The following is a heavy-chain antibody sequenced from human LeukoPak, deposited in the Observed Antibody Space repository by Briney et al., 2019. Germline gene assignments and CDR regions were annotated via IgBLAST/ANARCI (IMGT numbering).Heavy chain of an antibody. J-gene: IGHJ4*02. CDR3: ARQCSSTSCYLLDY. Sequence: SETLSLTCTVSGYSISSGYYWGWIRQPPGKGLEWIGSIYYSGSTYYNPSLKSRVTISVDTSKNQFSLKLSSVTAADTAVYYCARQCSSTSCYLLDYWGQGTLVTVSS. CDR1: GYSISSGYY. CDR2: IYYSGST. V-gene: IGHV4-38-2*02. D-gene: IGHD2-2*01.